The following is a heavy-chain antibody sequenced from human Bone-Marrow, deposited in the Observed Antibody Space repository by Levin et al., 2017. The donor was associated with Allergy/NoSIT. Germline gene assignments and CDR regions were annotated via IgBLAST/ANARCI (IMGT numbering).Heavy chain of an antibody. V-gene: IGHV5-51*01. Sequence: GGSLRLSCKGSGYSFATHWFGWVRQTPGKGLECMGIIYPDDSETRYSPSFVGQVTISADKSSSTAYLKWSSVKASDTAMYYCVRLIRSNFQIYDYRMDVWGQGTTVIVSS. CDR1: GYSFATHW. D-gene: IGHD3-10*01. CDR2: IYPDDSET. J-gene: IGHJ6*02. CDR3: VRLIRSNFQIYDYRMDV.